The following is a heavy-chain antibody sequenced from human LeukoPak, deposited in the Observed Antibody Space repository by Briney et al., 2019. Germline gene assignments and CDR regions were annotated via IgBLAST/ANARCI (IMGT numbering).Heavy chain of an antibody. CDR3: ARVGTAEGTLEDY. V-gene: IGHV3-7*01. J-gene: IGHJ4*02. D-gene: IGHD6-13*01. CDR2: IKDDGSEK. CDR1: GFSFSTYW. Sequence: GPLRLSCAASGFSFSTYWMSWVRQPPGKGLEWVANIKDDGSEKYYVDSVKGRYTISRDNAKNSLYLQMNSLRAEDSAVYYCARVGTAEGTLEDYWGQGTLVTVSS.